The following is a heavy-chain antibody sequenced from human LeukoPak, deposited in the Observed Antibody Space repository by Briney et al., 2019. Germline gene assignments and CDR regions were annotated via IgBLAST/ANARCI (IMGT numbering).Heavy chain of an antibody. Sequence: PGGSLRLSCAASGFTFSSYGMHWVCQAPGKGLEWVAVISYDGSNKYYADSVKGRFTISRDNSKNTLYLQMNSLRAEDTAVYYCAKDRVVAATRAGYGMDVWGQGTTVTVSS. CDR2: ISYDGSNK. D-gene: IGHD2-15*01. V-gene: IGHV3-30*18. CDR1: GFTFSSYG. CDR3: AKDRVVAATRAGYGMDV. J-gene: IGHJ6*02.